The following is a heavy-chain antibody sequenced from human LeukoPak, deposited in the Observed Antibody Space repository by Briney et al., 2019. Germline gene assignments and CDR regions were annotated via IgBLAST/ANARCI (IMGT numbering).Heavy chain of an antibody. CDR2: ISAYNGNT. J-gene: IGHJ5*02. Sequence: ASVKVSCKASGYTFTSYGISWVRQAPGQGLEWMGWISAYNGNTNYAQKLQGRVTMTTDTSTSTAYMELRGLRSDDTAVYYCARGYCSSTSCLISWFDPWGQGTLVTVSS. CDR3: ARGYCSSTSCLISWFDP. D-gene: IGHD2-2*01. V-gene: IGHV1-18*01. CDR1: GYTFTSYG.